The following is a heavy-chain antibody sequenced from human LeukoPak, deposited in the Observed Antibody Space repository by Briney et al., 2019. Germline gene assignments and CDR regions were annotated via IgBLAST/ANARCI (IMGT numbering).Heavy chain of an antibody. CDR3: TRRGRATTGTVGAVDY. J-gene: IGHJ4*02. D-gene: IGHD6-13*01. Sequence: SETLSLTCTVSGGSISSSDYYWGWSRQPPGKGLEWIGSIFYSGSTYYNPSLTSRVTISVDTSKNQFSLKLTSVTAADTAVYYCTRRGRATTGTVGAVDYWGQGTLVTVSS. V-gene: IGHV4-39*01. CDR1: GGSISSSDYY. CDR2: IFYSGST.